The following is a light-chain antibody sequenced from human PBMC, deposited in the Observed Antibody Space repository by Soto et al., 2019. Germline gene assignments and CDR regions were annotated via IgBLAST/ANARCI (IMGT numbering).Light chain of an antibody. V-gene: IGKV1-27*01. J-gene: IGKJ5*01. Sequence: DIQMTQSPSALSASVGDRVTITCGASQVISKYLAWYQQRPGKVPNLLIYAASSLQSGVPSRFSGSGSGTDFTLTISSLQPEDFATYFCQQSYNTPITFGQGTRLEIK. CDR2: AAS. CDR3: QQSYNTPIT. CDR1: QVISKY.